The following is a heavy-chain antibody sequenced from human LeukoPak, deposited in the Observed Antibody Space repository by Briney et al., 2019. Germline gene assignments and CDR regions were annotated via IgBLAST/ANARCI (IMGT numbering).Heavy chain of an antibody. D-gene: IGHD2-21*01. CDR2: INPSGGST. Sequence: ASVKVSCKASGYTFTSYYMHWVRQAPRQGLGWMGIINPSGGSTSYAQKFQGRVTMTRDMSTSTVYMELSSLRSEDTAVYYCARELTGGDWAFDYWGQGTLVTVSS. V-gene: IGHV1-46*01. J-gene: IGHJ4*02. CDR3: ARELTGGDWAFDY. CDR1: GYTFTSYY.